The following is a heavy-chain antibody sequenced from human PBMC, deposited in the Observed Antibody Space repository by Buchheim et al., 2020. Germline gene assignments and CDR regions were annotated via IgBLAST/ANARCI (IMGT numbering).Heavy chain of an antibody. J-gene: IGHJ6*02. CDR1: GGSISSGDYY. CDR2: IYYSGST. D-gene: IGHD1-1*01. Sequence: QVQLQESGPGLVKPSQTLSLTCTVSGGSISSGDYYWSWIRQPPGKGLEWIGYIYYSGSTYYNPSLKSRVTISVDTSQNPVPLKLSSVTAADTAVYYCARDRGRGTYYYYGMGVWGQGTT. V-gene: IGHV4-30-4*01. CDR3: ARDRGRGTYYYYGMGV.